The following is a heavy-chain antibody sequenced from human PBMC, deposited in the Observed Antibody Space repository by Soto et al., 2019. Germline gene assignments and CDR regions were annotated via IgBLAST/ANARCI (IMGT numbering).Heavy chain of an antibody. V-gene: IGHV1-3*01. D-gene: IGHD6-19*01. CDR3: ARAVAVPADFDY. CDR2: INAGNGNT. Sequence: ASVKVSCKASGYTFTSYAMHWVRQAPGQRLEWMGWINAGNGNTKYSQKFQGRVTITRDTSASTAYMELSSLRSEDTSVYYCARAVAVPADFDYWGQGTLVTVSS. J-gene: IGHJ4*02. CDR1: GYTFTSYA.